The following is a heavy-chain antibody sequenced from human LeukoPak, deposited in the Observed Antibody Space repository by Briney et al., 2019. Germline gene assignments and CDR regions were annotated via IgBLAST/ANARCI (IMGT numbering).Heavy chain of an antibody. CDR3: ARARYDFWSGYFSSFDY. D-gene: IGHD3-3*01. V-gene: IGHV4-4*02. CDR1: GGSISSSNW. Sequence: PSGTLSLTCAVSGGSISSSNWWSWVRQPPGQGLEWIGEIYHSGSTNYNPSLKSRVTISVDKSKNQFSLKLSSVTAADTAVYYCARARYDFWSGYFSSFDYWGQGTLVTVSS. J-gene: IGHJ4*02. CDR2: IYHSGST.